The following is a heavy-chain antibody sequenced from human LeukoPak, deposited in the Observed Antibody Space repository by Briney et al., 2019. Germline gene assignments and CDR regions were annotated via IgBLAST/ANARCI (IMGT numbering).Heavy chain of an antibody. CDR2: INPSGGST. J-gene: IGHJ4*02. CDR1: GYTFTSYY. D-gene: IGHD3-22*01. Sequence: ASVKVSRKASGYTFTSYYMHWVRQAPGQGLEWMGIINPSGGSTSYAQKFQGRVTMTRDTSTSTVYMELSSLRSEDTAVYYCARVGDDSSGYYHYYFDYWGQGTLVTVSS. V-gene: IGHV1-46*01. CDR3: ARVGDDSSGYYHYYFDY.